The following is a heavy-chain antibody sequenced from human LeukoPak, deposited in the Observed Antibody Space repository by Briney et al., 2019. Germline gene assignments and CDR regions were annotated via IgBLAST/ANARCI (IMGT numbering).Heavy chain of an antibody. CDR3: ARLVVSSWYHEVLLGRDY. V-gene: IGHV4-39*01. Sequence: SETLSLTCTVSGGSISSRPYCWGWIRQPPGKGLEWLGSFFYSGSTNYKPSLKSRVTISVGTSKNQFSLKLSSVTAADTAVYYCARLVVSSWYHEVLLGRDYWGQGTLVTVSS. D-gene: IGHD6-13*01. CDR2: FFYSGST. CDR1: GGSISSRPYC. J-gene: IGHJ4*02.